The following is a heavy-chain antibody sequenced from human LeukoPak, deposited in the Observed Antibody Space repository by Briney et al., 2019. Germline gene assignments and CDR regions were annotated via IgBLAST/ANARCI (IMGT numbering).Heavy chain of an antibody. Sequence: ASVKVSCKASGGTFSSYAISWVRQAPGQGLEWMGRIIPIFGTANYAQKFQGRVTITTDESTSTAYMELSSLRSEDTAVYYCARDLSDFWSGFGFWGPGTLVTVSS. CDR1: GGTFSSYA. D-gene: IGHD3-3*01. CDR2: IIPIFGTA. CDR3: ARDLSDFWSGFGF. V-gene: IGHV1-69*05. J-gene: IGHJ4*02.